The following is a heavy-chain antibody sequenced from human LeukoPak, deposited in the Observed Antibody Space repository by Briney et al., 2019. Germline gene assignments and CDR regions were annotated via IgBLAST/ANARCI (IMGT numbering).Heavy chain of an antibody. Sequence: SETLSLTCAVYGGSFSGYYWSWIRQPPGKGLEWIGETNHSGSTNYNPSLKSRVTISVDTSKNQFSLKLSSVTAADTAVYYCARGLEAAAGIYFDYWGQGTLVTVSS. J-gene: IGHJ4*02. CDR2: TNHSGST. CDR3: ARGLEAAAGIYFDY. CDR1: GGSFSGYY. V-gene: IGHV4-34*01. D-gene: IGHD6-13*01.